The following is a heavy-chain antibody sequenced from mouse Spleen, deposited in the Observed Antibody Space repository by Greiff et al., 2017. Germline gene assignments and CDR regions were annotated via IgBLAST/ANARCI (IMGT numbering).Heavy chain of an antibody. J-gene: IGHJ2*01. V-gene: IGHV1-53*01. D-gene: IGHD1-1*01. Sequence: QVQLQQPGTELVKPGASVKLSCKASGYTFTSYWMHWVKQRPGQGLEWIGNINPSNGGTNYNEKFKSKATLTVDKSSSTAYMQLSSLTSEDSAVFFCARGDYYDGHFDYWGQGTTLTVSS. CDR3: ARGDYYDGHFDY. CDR1: GYTFTSYW. CDR2: INPSNGGT.